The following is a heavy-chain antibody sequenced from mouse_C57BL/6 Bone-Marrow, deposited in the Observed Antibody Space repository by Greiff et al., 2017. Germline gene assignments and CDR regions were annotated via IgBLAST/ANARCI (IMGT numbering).Heavy chain of an antibody. V-gene: IGHV5-12*01. J-gene: IGHJ4*01. CDR3: ARHDGYYVRAMDY. D-gene: IGHD2-3*01. CDR1: GFTFSDYY. CDR2: ISNGGGST. Sequence: DVMLVESGGGLVQPGGSLKLSCAASGFTFSDYYMYWVRQTPEKRLEWVAYISNGGGSTYYPDTVKGRFTISRDNAKNTLYLQMSRLKSEDTAMYYGARHDGYYVRAMDYGGQGTSVTVSS.